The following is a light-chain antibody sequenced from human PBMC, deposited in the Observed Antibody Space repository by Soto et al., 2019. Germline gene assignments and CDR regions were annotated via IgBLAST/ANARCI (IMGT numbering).Light chain of an antibody. Sequence: ELVMTQSPGTVSLFPGETVTLSCRASQSVSGYLDWFHQKPGQAPRLVLLRIFTRAIGVPDRLSGSGSETELTLTISGLQSEDSGVYYCLQHYSWTWTFGQGTKVDIK. CDR3: LQHYSWTWT. CDR1: QSVSGY. CDR2: RIF. J-gene: IGKJ1*01. V-gene: IGKV3-15*01.